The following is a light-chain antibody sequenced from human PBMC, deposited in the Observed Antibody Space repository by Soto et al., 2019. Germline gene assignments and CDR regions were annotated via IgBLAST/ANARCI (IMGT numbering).Light chain of an antibody. Sequence: DIRMTQSRSTLSASVGDRVTSSCRASQSISSWLAWYQQKPGKAPKLLIYKASSLESGVPSRFSGSGSGTEFTLTISSLQPDDFATYYCQQYNSYWTFGQGTKVEIK. J-gene: IGKJ1*01. CDR3: QQYNSYWT. CDR1: QSISSW. V-gene: IGKV1-5*03. CDR2: KAS.